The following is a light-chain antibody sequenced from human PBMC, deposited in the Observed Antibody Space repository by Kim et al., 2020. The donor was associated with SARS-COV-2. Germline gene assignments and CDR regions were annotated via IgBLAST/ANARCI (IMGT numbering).Light chain of an antibody. Sequence: DIQMTQSPSSLSAPVGDRVTITCQASQDISNHLNWYQQKPGKAPQLLMYDASNLATGVPSRFSGSGSETDFTFTISSLQPEDIATYYCQQFDNLPLTFGGGTKVDIK. V-gene: IGKV1-33*01. CDR1: QDISNH. J-gene: IGKJ4*01. CDR2: DAS. CDR3: QQFDNLPLT.